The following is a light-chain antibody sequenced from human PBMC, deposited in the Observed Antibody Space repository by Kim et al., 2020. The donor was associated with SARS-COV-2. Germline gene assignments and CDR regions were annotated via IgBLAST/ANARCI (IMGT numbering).Light chain of an antibody. CDR3: CSYAGSYTFGV. Sequence: QSVTISCTGTSSDVGGYNYVSWYQQHPGKAPKLMIYDVSKRPSGVPDRFSGSKSGNTASLTISGLQADDEADYYCCSYAGSYTFGVFGGGTQLTVL. V-gene: IGLV2-11*01. J-gene: IGLJ2*01. CDR1: SSDVGGYNY. CDR2: DVS.